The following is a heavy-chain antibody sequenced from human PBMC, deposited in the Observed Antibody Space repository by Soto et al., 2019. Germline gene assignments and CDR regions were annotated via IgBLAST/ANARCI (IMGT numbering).Heavy chain of an antibody. Sequence: QVQLQESGPGLVKPSETLSLTCTVSGGSISSYYWSWIRQPPGKGLEWIGYIYYSGSTNYNPSLTSRVTISVDTSKNQSSLKLRSVTAADTAVYFCARRYGGTFDHWGRGTLVTVSS. CDR2: IYYSGST. V-gene: IGHV4-59*08. CDR1: GGSISSYY. J-gene: IGHJ4*02. D-gene: IGHD2-15*01. CDR3: ARRYGGTFDH.